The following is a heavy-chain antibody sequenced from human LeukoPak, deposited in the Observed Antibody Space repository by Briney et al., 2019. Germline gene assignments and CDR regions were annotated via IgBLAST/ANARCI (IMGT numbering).Heavy chain of an antibody. CDR1: GFNFENYG. V-gene: IGHV3-33*01. CDR3: AREDSSGYYHDALDL. Sequence: PGGSLRLSCAASGFNFENYGMHWVRQAPGKGLEWVAVIWYDGTKKNYGDSVKGRFTISRDNSKNMVSLRMNSLRAEDTAVYYCAREDSSGYYHDALDLWGQGTMVTVSS. J-gene: IGHJ3*01. D-gene: IGHD3-22*01. CDR2: IWYDGTKK.